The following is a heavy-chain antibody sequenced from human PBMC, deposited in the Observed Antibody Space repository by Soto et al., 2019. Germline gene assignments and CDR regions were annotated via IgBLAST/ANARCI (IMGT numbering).Heavy chain of an antibody. CDR3: ASWYFYDSSVASYGMDV. CDR1: GGTFSSYA. CDR2: IIPIFGTA. D-gene: IGHD3-22*01. V-gene: IGHV1-69*13. Sequence: SVKVSCKASGGTFSSYAISWVRQAPGQGLEWMGGIIPIFGTANYAQKFQGRVTITADESTSTAYMELSSLRSEDTAVYYCASWYFYDSSVASYGMDVWGQGTTVTVSS. J-gene: IGHJ6*02.